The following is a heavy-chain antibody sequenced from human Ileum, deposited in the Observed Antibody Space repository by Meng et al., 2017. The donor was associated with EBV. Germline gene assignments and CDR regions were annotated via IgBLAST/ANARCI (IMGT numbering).Heavy chain of an antibody. D-gene: IGHD4-23*01. CDR3: ARYGRCNGNSFYCFDP. V-gene: IGHV4-34*01. J-gene: IGHJ5*02. CDR1: VGSVNYYY. CDR2: IDQSGYT. Sequence: VRLHPLGTGLLKPSQTLSLTCAVYVGSVNYYYWTWLRQPTGKGLEWIGEIDQSGYTKFHPSLSSRATISRDTSNNQFSLRLNSVTAADTALYYCARYGRCNGNSFYCFDPWGQGTLVTVSS.